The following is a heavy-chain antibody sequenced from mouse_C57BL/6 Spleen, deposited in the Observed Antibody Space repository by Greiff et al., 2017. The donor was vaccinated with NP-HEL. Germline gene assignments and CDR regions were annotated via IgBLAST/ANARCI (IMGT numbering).Heavy chain of an antibody. V-gene: IGHV2-6*03. D-gene: IGHD4-1*01. Sequence: VKLVESGPGLVAPSQSLSITCTVPGFSLPSHGVHWVRQPPGKGPEWLVVIWSDGSTNYNSALKSRLSISKDNTKSQVFLKMNRLQTEDTAMYYWARRLAGVTGIAMDYWGQGTSVTVSS. CDR1: GFSLPSHG. CDR3: ARRLAGVTGIAMDY. CDR2: IWSDGST. J-gene: IGHJ4*01.